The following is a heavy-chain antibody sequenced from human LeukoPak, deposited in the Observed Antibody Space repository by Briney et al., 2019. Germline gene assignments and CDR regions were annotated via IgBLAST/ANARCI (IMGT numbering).Heavy chain of an antibody. CDR1: GFTFSSYG. J-gene: IGHJ4*02. Sequence: GRSLRLSCAASGFTFSSYGMHWVRQAPGKGLEWVAVISYDGSNKYYADSVKGRFTISRDNSKNTLYLQMNSLRAEDTAVYYCANTHGSGSYYNGYWGQGTLVTVSS. CDR2: ISYDGSNK. D-gene: IGHD3-10*01. CDR3: ANTHGSGSYYNGY. V-gene: IGHV3-30*18.